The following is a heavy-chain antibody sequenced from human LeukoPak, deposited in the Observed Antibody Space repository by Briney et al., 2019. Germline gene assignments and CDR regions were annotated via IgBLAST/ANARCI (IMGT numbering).Heavy chain of an antibody. D-gene: IGHD7-27*01. CDR2: IYYSGST. J-gene: IGHJ6*03. V-gene: IGHV4-59*01. CDR3: ARGALGTPSYYYYMDV. CDR1: GGSISSYY. Sequence: SETLSLTCTVSGGSISSYYGSWIRQPPGKGLEWIGYIYYSGSTNYNPSLKSRVTISVDTSKNQFSLKLSSVTAADTAVYYCARGALGTPSYYYYMDVWGKGTTVTVSS.